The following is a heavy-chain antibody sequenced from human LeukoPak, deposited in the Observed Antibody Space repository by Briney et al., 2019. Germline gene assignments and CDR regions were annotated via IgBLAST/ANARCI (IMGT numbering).Heavy chain of an antibody. CDR3: ARGSSSGSYRTDY. CDR1: GFTFDDYA. Sequence: GRSLRLSCAASGFTFDDYAMHWVRQAPGKGLEWVSGISWNSGSIGYADSVKGRFTISRDNAKNSLYLQMNSLRAEDTAVYYCARGSSSGSYRTDYWGQGTLVTVSS. J-gene: IGHJ4*02. D-gene: IGHD3-22*01. CDR2: ISWNSGSI. V-gene: IGHV3-9*01.